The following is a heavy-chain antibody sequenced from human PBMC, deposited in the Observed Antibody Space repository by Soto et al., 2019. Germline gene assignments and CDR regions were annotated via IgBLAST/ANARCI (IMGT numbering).Heavy chain of an antibody. Sequence: QVTLKESGPALVKPSETLTLTCTGSAFSLNSTRMGVSWIRQPPGKALERLAHIFSNAENSYNTSLKSRLTNTKDTSKSQVVLTMTNMDPEDTATYYCARISGNSAYYYYYGMEVWGRGTTVTVSS. J-gene: IGHJ6*02. D-gene: IGHD6-25*01. CDR2: IFSNAEN. CDR1: AFSLNSTRMG. V-gene: IGHV2-26*01. CDR3: ARISGNSAYYYYYGMEV.